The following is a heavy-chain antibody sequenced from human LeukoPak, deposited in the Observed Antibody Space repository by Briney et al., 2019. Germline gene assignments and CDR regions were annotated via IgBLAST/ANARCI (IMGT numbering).Heavy chain of an antibody. D-gene: IGHD2-2*01. CDR1: GGSISSGSYY. CDR2: LYYSGST. J-gene: IGHJ5*02. V-gene: IGHV4-39*07. Sequence: PSETLSHTCTVSGGSISSGSYYWGWIRQPPGKGLEWIGSLYYSGSTYYNPSLKSRVTMSVDTSKNQFSLKLKSVTAADTAVYYCARESDRYCFSTSCPNWFDPWGQGSLVTVSS. CDR3: ARESDRYCFSTSCPNWFDP.